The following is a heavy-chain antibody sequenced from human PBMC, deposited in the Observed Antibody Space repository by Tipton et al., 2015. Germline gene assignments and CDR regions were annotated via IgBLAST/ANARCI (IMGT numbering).Heavy chain of an antibody. V-gene: IGHV3-9*01. CDR1: GYTFSSYA. D-gene: IGHD2-2*01. CDR2: ISWNSGSI. J-gene: IGHJ2*01. Sequence: SLRLSCAGSGYTFSSYAMHWVRQAPGKGLEWVSGISWNSGSIDYADSVKGRFTISRDNAKNSLYLQMNSLRAEDTALYYCAKDGSSGYCSSTSCGNWYFDLWGRGTLVTVSS. CDR3: AKDGSSGYCSSTSCGNWYFDL.